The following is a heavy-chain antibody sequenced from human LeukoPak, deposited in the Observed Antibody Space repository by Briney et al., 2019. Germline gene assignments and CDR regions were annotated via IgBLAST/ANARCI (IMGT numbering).Heavy chain of an antibody. Sequence: ASVKVSCKASGYTFTGYYMHWVRQAPGQGLEWMGWISAYNGNTNYAQKLQGRVTMTTDTSTSTAYMELRSLRSDDTAVYYCARDYDFWSGYYQNLPGELYYYYYGMDVWGQGTTVTVSS. CDR2: ISAYNGNT. J-gene: IGHJ6*02. CDR3: ARDYDFWSGYYQNLPGELYYYYYGMDV. V-gene: IGHV1-18*04. D-gene: IGHD3-3*01. CDR1: GYTFTGYY.